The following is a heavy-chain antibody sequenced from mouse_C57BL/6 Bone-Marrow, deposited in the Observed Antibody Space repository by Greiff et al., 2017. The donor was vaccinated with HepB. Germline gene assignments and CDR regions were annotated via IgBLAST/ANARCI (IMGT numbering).Heavy chain of an antibody. V-gene: IGHV5-6*01. CDR2: ISSGGSYT. D-gene: IGHD1-1*01. J-gene: IGHJ3*01. CDR3: ARASSYGDWVAY. Sequence: EVKLVESGGDLVKPGGSLILSCAASGFTFSSYGMSWVRQTPDKRLEWVATISSGGSYTYYPDSVKGRFTISRDNAKNTLYLQMSSLKSEDTAMDYCARASSYGDWVAYWGQGTLVTVAA. CDR1: GFTFSSYG.